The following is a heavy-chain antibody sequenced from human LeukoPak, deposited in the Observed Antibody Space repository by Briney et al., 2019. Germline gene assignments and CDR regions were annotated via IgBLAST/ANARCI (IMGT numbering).Heavy chain of an antibody. CDR3: ARRPRGSYAD. CDR1: GYTFTGYY. CDR2: INPNSGGT. Sequence: EASVKVSCKASGYTFTGYYMHWVRQAPGQGLEWMGWINPNSGGTNYAQKFQGRDTMTRDTSISTAYMELSRLRSDDTAVYYCARRPRGSYADWGQGTLVTVSS. V-gene: IGHV1-2*02. J-gene: IGHJ4*02. D-gene: IGHD1-26*01.